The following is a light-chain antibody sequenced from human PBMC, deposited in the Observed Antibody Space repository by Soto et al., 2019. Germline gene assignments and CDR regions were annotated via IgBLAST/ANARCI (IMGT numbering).Light chain of an antibody. CDR2: EVS. CDR3: NSYTSSSTLDV. V-gene: IGLV2-14*01. J-gene: IGLJ1*01. CDR1: NNDVGGYNY. Sequence: QSALTQPASVSGSPGQSITISCTGTNNDVGGYNYVSWYQQHPGKAPKLVIYEVSNRPSGVSNRFSGSKSGNTASLTISGLQAEDEADYYCNSYTSSSTLDVFGTGTKLTVL.